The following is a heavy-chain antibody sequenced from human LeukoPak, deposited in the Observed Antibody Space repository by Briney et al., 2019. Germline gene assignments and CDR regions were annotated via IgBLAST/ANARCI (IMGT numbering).Heavy chain of an antibody. CDR2: ISYDGSNK. CDR1: GFTFSSYG. CDR3: AKDHKGSGWPYDYYNMDV. D-gene: IGHD6-19*01. V-gene: IGHV3-30*18. J-gene: IGHJ6*02. Sequence: PGRSLRLSCAASGFTFSSYGMHWVRQAPGKGLEWVAVISYDGSNKYNADSVKGRFIISRDNSKNTLYLQMNSLRAEDTAVYYCAKDHKGSGWPYDYYNMDVWGQGTTVTVSS.